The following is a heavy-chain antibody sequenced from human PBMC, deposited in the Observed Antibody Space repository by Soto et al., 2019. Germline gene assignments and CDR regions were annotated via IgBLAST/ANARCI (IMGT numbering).Heavy chain of an antibody. J-gene: IGHJ4*02. Sequence: QVQLQQWGAGLLKPSETLSLTCAVYGGSFSGYYCSWIRQPPGKGLEWIGEINHSGSTNSNPSLKSRDTISVDTSKNQFSLKLSSVTAADTAVYYCARRPGITLARRTRVDYWGQGTLVTVSS. CDR3: ARRPGITLARRTRVDY. CDR1: GGSFSGYY. V-gene: IGHV4-34*01. D-gene: IGHD6-19*01. CDR2: INHSGST.